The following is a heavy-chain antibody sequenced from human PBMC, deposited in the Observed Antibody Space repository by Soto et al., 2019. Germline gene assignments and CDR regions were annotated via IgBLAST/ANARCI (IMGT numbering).Heavy chain of an antibody. Sequence: EVQLVESGGGLVQPGGSLRLSCAASGFTFSSYAMHWVRQAPGKGLEYVSAISSNGGSTYYANSVKGRFTISRDNSKNTLYLQMGSLRAGDMAVYYCARDVTMVRGASLYYYYYGMDVWGQGTTVTVSS. J-gene: IGHJ6*02. CDR1: GFTFSSYA. CDR2: ISSNGGST. V-gene: IGHV3-64*01. D-gene: IGHD3-10*01. CDR3: ARDVTMVRGASLYYYYYGMDV.